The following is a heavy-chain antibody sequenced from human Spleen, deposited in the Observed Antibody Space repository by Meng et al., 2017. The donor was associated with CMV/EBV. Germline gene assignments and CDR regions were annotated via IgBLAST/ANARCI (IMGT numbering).Heavy chain of an antibody. V-gene: IGHV4-61*08. Sequence: SETLSLTCSVSGDSVSSSVYYWGWVRQSPGKGLEWIGYIYYSGSTNYNPSLKSRVTISIDTSKNQFSLKLSSVTAADTAVYYCARVQGGYYYFDYWGQGTLVTVSS. CDR3: ARVQGGYYYFDY. D-gene: IGHD1-26*01. CDR1: GDSVSSSVYY. CDR2: IYYSGST. J-gene: IGHJ4*02.